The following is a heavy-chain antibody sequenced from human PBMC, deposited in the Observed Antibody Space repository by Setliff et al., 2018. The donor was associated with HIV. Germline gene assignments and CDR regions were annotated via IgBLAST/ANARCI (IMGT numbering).Heavy chain of an antibody. J-gene: IGHJ6*03. CDR2: ISYRSTYI. CDR1: GFTFSTYC. Sequence: GSLRLSCAASGFTFSTYCMNWVRQAPGKGLEWISSISYRSTYIYYSDSVKGRFTISRDDATNSLFLQVNSLRDEDTAVYYCARSQGIGNYYMDVWGTGTTVTVSS. V-gene: IGHV3-21*01. D-gene: IGHD2-15*01. CDR3: ARSQGIGNYYMDV.